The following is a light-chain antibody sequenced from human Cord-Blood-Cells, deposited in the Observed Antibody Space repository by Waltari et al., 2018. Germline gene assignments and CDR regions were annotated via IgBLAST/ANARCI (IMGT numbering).Light chain of an antibody. CDR1: SLRSYY. J-gene: IGLJ1*01. CDR2: GKN. Sequence: SSELTQDPAVSVASGQTVRITCQGDSLRSYYASWYQQKPGQAPVLFIYGKNNRPSGIPDRFSGSSSGNTASLTITGAQAEDEADYYCNSRDSSGNHYVFGTGTKVTVL. V-gene: IGLV3-19*01. CDR3: NSRDSSGNHYV.